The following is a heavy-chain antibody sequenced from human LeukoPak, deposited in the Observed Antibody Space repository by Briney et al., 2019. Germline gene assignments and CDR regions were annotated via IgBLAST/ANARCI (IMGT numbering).Heavy chain of an antibody. J-gene: IGHJ4*02. Sequence: ASVKVSCKASGYTFTGYYMHWVRQAPGQGLEGMGWINPNSGGTNYAQKFQGRVTMTRDTSISTAYMELSRLRSDDTAVYYCARDHGGSYLGFDYWGQGTLVTVSS. D-gene: IGHD1-26*01. CDR2: INPNSGGT. V-gene: IGHV1-2*02. CDR1: GYTFTGYY. CDR3: ARDHGGSYLGFDY.